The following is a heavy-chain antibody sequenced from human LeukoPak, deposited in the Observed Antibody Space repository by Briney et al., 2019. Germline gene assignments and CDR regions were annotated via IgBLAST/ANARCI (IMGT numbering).Heavy chain of an antibody. CDR2: INHSGRT. Sequence: SETLSLTCAVYGGSFSGYYWSWIRQPPGKELEWIGEINHSGRTNYNPSLKSRVTISVDTSKNQFSLKLSSVTAADTAVYYCARFPTTVTTDYYYGMDVWGQGTTVTVSS. J-gene: IGHJ6*02. V-gene: IGHV4-34*01. D-gene: IGHD4-17*01. CDR1: GGSFSGYY. CDR3: ARFPTTVTTDYYYGMDV.